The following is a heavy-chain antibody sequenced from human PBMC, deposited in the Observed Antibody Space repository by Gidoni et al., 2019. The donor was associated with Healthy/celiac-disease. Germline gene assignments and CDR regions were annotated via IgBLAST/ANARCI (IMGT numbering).Heavy chain of an antibody. Sequence: VQLLESGGGVVQPGGSLRLSCAASGYPLLSYAMCWVRQAPGKGLDRVAAISVSSGSTNYADSVKRRCSISRDNSKNTLYHQMSSLRGGDTAVEYYAKDVVNYYYYYGMDVWGQGTTVTVSS. CDR2: ISVSSGST. J-gene: IGHJ6*02. V-gene: IGHV3-23*01. CDR1: GYPLLSYA. CDR3: AKDVVNYYYYYGMDV. D-gene: IGHD2-21*01.